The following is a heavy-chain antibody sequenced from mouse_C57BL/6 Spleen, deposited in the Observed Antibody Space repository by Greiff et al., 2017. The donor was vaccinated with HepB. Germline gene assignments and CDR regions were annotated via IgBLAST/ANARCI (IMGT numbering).Heavy chain of an antibody. CDR1: GYTFTSYW. J-gene: IGHJ2*01. CDR3: ARMGHKQIRSLFDY. CDR2: IDPSDSYT. Sequence: VQLQQSGAELVKPGASVKLSCKASGYTFTSYWMQWVKQRPGQGLEWIGEIDPSDSYTNYNQKFKGKATLTVDTSSSTAYMQLSSLTSEDSAVYYCARMGHKQIRSLFDYWGQGTTLTVAS. D-gene: IGHD3-2*02. V-gene: IGHV1-50*01.